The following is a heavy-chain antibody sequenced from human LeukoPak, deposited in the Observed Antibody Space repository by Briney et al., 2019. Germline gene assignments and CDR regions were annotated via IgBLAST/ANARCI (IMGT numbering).Heavy chain of an antibody. V-gene: IGHV3-23*01. Sequence: GGSLRLSCADSGFTFSSYAMSWVRQAPGKGLEGVTAISGSGGSTYYADSVKGRFTISRDNSKNPLYLQMNSLRAEDTAVYYCTSITMVLFDYWGQGTLVTVSS. J-gene: IGHJ4*02. D-gene: IGHD3-10*01. CDR2: ISGSGGST. CDR3: TSITMVLFDY. CDR1: GFTFSSYA.